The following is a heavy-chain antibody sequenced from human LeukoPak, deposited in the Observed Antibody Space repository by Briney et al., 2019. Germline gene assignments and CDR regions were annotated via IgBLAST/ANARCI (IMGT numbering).Heavy chain of an antibody. CDR2: IYPRGGTT. V-gene: IGHV1-46*01. Sequence: GASVRVSCEASVYTFTRYYIHCVREAPGHGLEWGGVIYPRGGTTDYAQKFHGRTTVTRDTSTSTVYMELTSLTSEDTAVYYCARDALSYDYSWGSYGHLGIDPWGQGTLVTVSS. J-gene: IGHJ5*02. CDR3: ARDALSYDYSWGSYGHLGIDP. D-gene: IGHD3-16*01. CDR1: VYTFTRYY.